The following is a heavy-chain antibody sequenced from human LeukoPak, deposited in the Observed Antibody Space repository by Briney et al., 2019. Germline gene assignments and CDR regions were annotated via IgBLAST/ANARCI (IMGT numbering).Heavy chain of an antibody. CDR3: AREWGLESSGYFYAY. CDR2: ITPIFGTA. D-gene: IGHD3-22*01. V-gene: IGHV1-69*13. CDR1: GGTFSRFT. Sequence: SVKVSCKAPGGTFSRFTISWVRQAPGQGFEWMGGITPIFGTANFAQKFQGRVSITADESTSTAFMELSSLRSEDTAVYYCAREWGLESSGYFYAYWGQGTLVTVSS. J-gene: IGHJ4*02.